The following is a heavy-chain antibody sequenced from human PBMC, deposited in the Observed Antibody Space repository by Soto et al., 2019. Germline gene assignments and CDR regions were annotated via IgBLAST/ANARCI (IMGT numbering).Heavy chain of an antibody. CDR3: ARGGYSRSYVGEGVDY. Sequence: QVQLVQSGAEVKKPGASVKVSCKASGYTFTGYYMHWVRQAPGQGLEWMGWINPNSGGTNYAQKFQGRVTMTRDTSISLVYMELSRLRSDDTAVYYGARGGYSRSYVGEGVDYWGQGTLVTVSS. CDR1: GYTFTGYY. J-gene: IGHJ4*02. CDR2: INPNSGGT. D-gene: IGHD1-26*01. V-gene: IGHV1-2*02.